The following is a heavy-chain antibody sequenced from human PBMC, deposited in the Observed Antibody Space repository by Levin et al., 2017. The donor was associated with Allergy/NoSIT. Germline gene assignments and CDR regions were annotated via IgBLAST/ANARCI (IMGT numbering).Heavy chain of an antibody. CDR2: IYSGDNI. CDR1: GFTISSNH. J-gene: IGHJ6*02. V-gene: IGHV3-53*01. CDR3: ARDHYDILTGYYRGYGMDV. D-gene: IGHD3-9*01. Sequence: RASVKVSCAASGFTISSNHMSWVRQAPGKGLEWVSVIYSGDNIHYSDSVKGRFTISRDNSKNTLYLQMNSLRAEDTAVYYCARDHYDILTGYYRGYGMDVWGQGTTVTVSS.